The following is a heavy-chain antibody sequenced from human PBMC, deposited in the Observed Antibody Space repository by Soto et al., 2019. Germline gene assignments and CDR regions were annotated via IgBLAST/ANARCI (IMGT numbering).Heavy chain of an antibody. Sequence: GGSLRLSCAASGFTFSSYWMSWVRQAPGKGLEWVANIKQDGSEKYYVDSVKGRFTISRDNAKNSLYLQMNSLRAEDTAVYYCARNLVQDLGYCSGGSCYSSFYMDVWGKGTTVTVSS. CDR1: GFTFSSYW. CDR3: ARNLVQDLGYCSGGSCYSSFYMDV. J-gene: IGHJ6*03. V-gene: IGHV3-7*01. D-gene: IGHD2-15*01. CDR2: IKQDGSEK.